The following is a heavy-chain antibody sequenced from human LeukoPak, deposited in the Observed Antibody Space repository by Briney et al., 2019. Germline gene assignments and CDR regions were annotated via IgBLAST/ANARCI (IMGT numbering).Heavy chain of an antibody. V-gene: IGHV3-30*18. CDR1: GFTFGSYG. D-gene: IGHD6-19*01. CDR2: ISYDGSYK. Sequence: GGSLRLSCAASGFTFGSYGMHWVRQAPGKGLEWVAAISYDGSYKYYADSVKDRFTISRDYSKNALYLRMSSLRAEDTAVYYCAKTYSSGWWDLDFWGQGTLVTVSS. CDR3: AKTYSSGWWDLDF. J-gene: IGHJ4*02.